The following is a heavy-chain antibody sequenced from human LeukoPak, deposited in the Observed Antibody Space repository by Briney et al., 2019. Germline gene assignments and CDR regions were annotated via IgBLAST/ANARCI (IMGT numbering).Heavy chain of an antibody. J-gene: IGHJ4*02. D-gene: IGHD2-2*01. Sequence: GGTVGLSVAASGFAFSGSCRSWLRHDTGKGLEWISSSGDSDGSTYYADSLKGRFTISRENSKKTLYLQMTHLRAEDTAVYYCAKGGCSGTCNPLAYWGQGALVTVSP. CDR1: GFAFSGSC. V-gene: IGHV3-23*01. CDR3: AKGGCSGTCNPLAY. CDR2: SGDSDGST.